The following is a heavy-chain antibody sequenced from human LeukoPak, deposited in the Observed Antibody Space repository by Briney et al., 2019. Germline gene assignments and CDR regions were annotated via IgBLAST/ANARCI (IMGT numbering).Heavy chain of an antibody. CDR1: GASISNYY. D-gene: IGHD1-26*01. Sequence: SETLSLTCTVSGASISNYYWSWIRQTPEEGLEWMGHIHSSGGSSYYPSLKSRLTLSIDTSRNQLSLKLPSVTAADTAVYFCARLGSYHDFWGQGALVTVS. V-gene: IGHV4-4*09. CDR3: ARLGSYHDF. CDR2: IHSSGGS. J-gene: IGHJ4*02.